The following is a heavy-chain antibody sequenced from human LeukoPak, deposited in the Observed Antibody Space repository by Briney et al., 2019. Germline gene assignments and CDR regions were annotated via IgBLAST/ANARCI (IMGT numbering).Heavy chain of an antibody. CDR1: EFTFSSYG. CDR2: ISHDGTNK. J-gene: IGHJ4*02. V-gene: IGHV3-30*18. CDR3: AKDLYEAYYYDNGGYYKGGPLHY. D-gene: IGHD3-22*01. Sequence: GGSLRLSCAASEFTFSSYGMSWVRQAPGKGLEWVALISHDGTNKYHADSVKGRFTISRDNSKDTLYLQMNSLRAEDTAVYYCAKDLYEAYYYDNGGYYKGGPLHYWGPGTLVTVSS.